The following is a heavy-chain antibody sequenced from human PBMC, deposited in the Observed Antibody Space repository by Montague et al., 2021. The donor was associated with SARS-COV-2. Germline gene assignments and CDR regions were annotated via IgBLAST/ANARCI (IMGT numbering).Heavy chain of an antibody. Sequence: SETLSLTCSVSGGSFSSGDSYWGWLRQAPGKGLEWIGDLHYAGSAYYXXXLRSRVTISADTSKNQFSLKLSSVTAADTAVYYCVATYNGNWYYFDCWGQGTLVTVSS. J-gene: IGHJ4*02. V-gene: IGHV4-39*01. CDR2: LHYAGSA. CDR3: VATYNGNWYYFDC. CDR1: GGSFSSGDSY. D-gene: IGHD6-13*01.